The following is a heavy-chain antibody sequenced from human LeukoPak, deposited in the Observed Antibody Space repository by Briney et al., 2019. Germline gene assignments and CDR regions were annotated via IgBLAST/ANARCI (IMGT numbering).Heavy chain of an antibody. D-gene: IGHD6-19*01. V-gene: IGHV4-61*08. Sequence: SETLSLTCTVSGGSISSGGYYWSWIRQHPGKGLEWIGYIYYSGSTNYNPSLKSRVTISVDTSKNQFSLKLSSVTAADTAVYYCARHLYPSGWYIAFDIWGQGTMVTVSS. J-gene: IGHJ3*02. CDR3: ARHLYPSGWYIAFDI. CDR1: GGSISSGGYY. CDR2: IYYSGST.